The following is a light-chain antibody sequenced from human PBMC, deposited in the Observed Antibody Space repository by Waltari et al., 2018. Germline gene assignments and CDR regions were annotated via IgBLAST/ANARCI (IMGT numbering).Light chain of an antibody. CDR2: AAS. V-gene: IGKV1-39*01. CDR3: QQSYSTLGT. J-gene: IGKJ3*01. Sequence: DIQMTQSPSSLSASVGDRVTITCRASQSISSYLNWYQQKPGKAPKLLIYAASSLQSGVPSRCSGSGSGTDFTRTISSRQPEDFATYYCQQSYSTLGTFGPGTKVDIK. CDR1: QSISSY.